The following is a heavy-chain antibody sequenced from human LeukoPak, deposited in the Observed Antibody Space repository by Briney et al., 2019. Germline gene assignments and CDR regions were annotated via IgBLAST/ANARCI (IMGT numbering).Heavy chain of an antibody. CDR3: ARGSKWELVSDY. CDR2: IEPESGGT. Sequence: GASVKVSCKASGYTFTGHFMHWVRQAPGQGLEWMGWIEPESGGTHYGHKFQGRVTMTRDTSMSTAYMELSRVKADDTAVYYCARGSKWELVSDYWGQGTLVTVSS. V-gene: IGHV1-2*02. D-gene: IGHD1-26*01. J-gene: IGHJ4*02. CDR1: GYTFTGHF.